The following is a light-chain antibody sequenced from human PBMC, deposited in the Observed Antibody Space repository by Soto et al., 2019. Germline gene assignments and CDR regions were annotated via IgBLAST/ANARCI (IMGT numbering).Light chain of an antibody. J-gene: IGKJ1*01. CDR3: QQYNSWPRT. V-gene: IGKV3-15*01. Sequence: EIVMTQSPVTLSVSPGERATLSCRASQGIKNYLAWFQQKPGQAPRLLVYGASTRATTIPARFSGSGSGTEFTLSISSLQSEDFAVYYCQQYNSWPRTFGQGTKVDNK. CDR2: GAS. CDR1: QGIKNY.